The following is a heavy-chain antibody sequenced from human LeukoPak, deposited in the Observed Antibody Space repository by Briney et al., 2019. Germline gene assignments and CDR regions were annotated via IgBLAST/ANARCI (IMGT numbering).Heavy chain of an antibody. J-gene: IGHJ6*03. V-gene: IGHV1-2*02. CDR3: ARWLQYSYYYYMDV. CDR2: INPNSGGT. D-gene: IGHD5-24*01. CDR1: GYTFTGYY. Sequence: ASVKVSCKASGYTFTGYYMHWVRQAPGQGLEWMVWINPNSGGTNYAQKFQGRVTMTRDTSISTAYMELSKLRSDDTAVYYCARWLQYSYYYYMDVWGKGTTVTVSS.